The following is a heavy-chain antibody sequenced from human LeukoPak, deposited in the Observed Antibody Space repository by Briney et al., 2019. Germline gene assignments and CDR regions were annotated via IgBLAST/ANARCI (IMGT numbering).Heavy chain of an antibody. D-gene: IGHD3-10*01. CDR1: GYTFTSHG. Sequence: GASMKVSCKASGYTFTSHGISWVRQAPGQGLEWMGWISVYNGNTKYAQELQGRVTMTTDTSTNTAYMELRSLRSDDTAVYYCARDRATMVRGVVDYWGQGTLVTVSS. J-gene: IGHJ4*02. V-gene: IGHV1-18*01. CDR3: ARDRATMVRGVVDY. CDR2: ISVYNGNT.